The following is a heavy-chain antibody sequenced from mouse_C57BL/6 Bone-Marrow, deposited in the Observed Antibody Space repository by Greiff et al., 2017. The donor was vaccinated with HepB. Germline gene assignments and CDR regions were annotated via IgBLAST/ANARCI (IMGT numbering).Heavy chain of an antibody. CDR1: GYTFTDYY. V-gene: IGHV1-19*01. D-gene: IGHD2-4*01. CDR2: INPYNGGT. CDR3: ARRDDYDGDAYYFDY. J-gene: IGHJ2*01. Sequence: EVQLQQSGPVLVKPGASVKMSCKASGYTFTDYYMNWVKQSHGKSLEWIGVINPYNGGTSYNQKFKGKATLTVDKSSSTAYMELNSLTSEDSAVYYCARRDDYDGDAYYFDYWGQGTTLTVSS.